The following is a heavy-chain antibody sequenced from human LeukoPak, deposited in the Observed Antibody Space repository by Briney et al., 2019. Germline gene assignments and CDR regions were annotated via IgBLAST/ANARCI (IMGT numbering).Heavy chain of an antibody. CDR1: GGSISSGSYY. CDR3: ARDDVLSSGYYIFDY. V-gene: IGHV4-61*02. D-gene: IGHD3-22*01. Sequence: PSETLSLTCTVSGGSISSGSYYWSWIRQPAGKGLEWIGRIYTSGSTNYNPSLKSRVTISVDTSKNQFSLKLSSVTAADTAVYYCARDDVLSSGYYIFDYWGQGTLVTVSS. CDR2: IYTSGST. J-gene: IGHJ4*02.